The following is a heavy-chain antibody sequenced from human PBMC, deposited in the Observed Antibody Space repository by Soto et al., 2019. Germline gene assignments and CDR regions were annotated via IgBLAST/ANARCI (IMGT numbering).Heavy chain of an antibody. D-gene: IGHD1-7*01. CDR3: AKDRRAGGNYGLYSDF. CDR1: GFTFSSYG. Sequence: EVQLLESGGGLVQPGGSLRLSCAASGFTFSSYGMTWVRQAPGKGLEWVSFSSATGAGTYYADSVKGRFTMSRDNSKNTLYLQMTSRSSDDTAVYYCAKDRRAGGNYGLYSDFWGQGALVIVSS. CDR2: SSATGAGT. V-gene: IGHV3-23*01. J-gene: IGHJ4*02.